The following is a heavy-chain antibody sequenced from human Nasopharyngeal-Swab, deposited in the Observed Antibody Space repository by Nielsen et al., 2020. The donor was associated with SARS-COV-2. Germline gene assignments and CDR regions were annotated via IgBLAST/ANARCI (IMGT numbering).Heavy chain of an antibody. D-gene: IGHD2-2*01. CDR3: ARERGLVPAATPWFDP. Sequence: WIRQPPGKGLEWVAVIWHDGSNKYYADSVKGRFTISRDNSKNTLYLQMNSLRAEDTAVYYCARERGLVPAATPWFDPWGQGTLVTVSS. CDR2: IWHDGSNK. V-gene: IGHV3-33*01. J-gene: IGHJ5*02.